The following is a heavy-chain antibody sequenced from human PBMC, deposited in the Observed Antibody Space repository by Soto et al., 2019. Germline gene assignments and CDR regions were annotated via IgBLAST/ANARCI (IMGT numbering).Heavy chain of an antibody. CDR2: FFIGGNT. CDR3: ARRPRRAIDAYY. D-gene: IGHD3-10*01. CDR1: YGTIINSADC. V-gene: IGHV4-39*01. Sequence: SVTWSVSYGTIINSADCRSWKRQPPGKGLEWIASFFIGGNTYYNPSLKSRVTISVDTSKNQFSLKLSSVTAADTALYFCARRPRRAIDAYYWGQGLLVTVYS. J-gene: IGHJ4*02.